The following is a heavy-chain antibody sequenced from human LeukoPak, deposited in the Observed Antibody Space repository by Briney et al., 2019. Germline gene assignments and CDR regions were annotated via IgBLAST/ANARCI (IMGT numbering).Heavy chain of an antibody. Sequence: SVKVSCKASGGTFSSYAISWVRQAPGQGLEWMGRIIPIFGTANYAQKFQGRVTMTRDTSTSTVYMELSSLRSEDTAVYYCARVGDSSGYYYASMDYWGQGTLVTVSS. J-gene: IGHJ4*02. D-gene: IGHD3-22*01. CDR2: IIPIFGTA. CDR1: GGTFSSYA. CDR3: ARVGDSSGYYYASMDY. V-gene: IGHV1-69*05.